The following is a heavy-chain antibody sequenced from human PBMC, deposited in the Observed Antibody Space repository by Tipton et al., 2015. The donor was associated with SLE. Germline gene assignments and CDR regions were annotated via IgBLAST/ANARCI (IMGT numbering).Heavy chain of an antibody. J-gene: IGHJ4*02. CDR3: ARARLLFFDY. Sequence: LRLSCTVSGGSISSYYWTWIRQPPGEGLEWIGYIYYSGSTNYNPSLKSRVTISVDTSKNQFSLKLSSVTAADTAVYYCARARLLFFDYWGQGTLVTVSS. CDR2: IYYSGST. V-gene: IGHV4-59*01. CDR1: GGSISSYY.